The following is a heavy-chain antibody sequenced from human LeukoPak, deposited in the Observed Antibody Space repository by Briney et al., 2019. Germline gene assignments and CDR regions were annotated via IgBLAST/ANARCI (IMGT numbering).Heavy chain of an antibody. J-gene: IGHJ4*02. CDR3: ARDPYDSSGYSYFDY. D-gene: IGHD3-22*01. CDR2: ISYGGSNK. V-gene: IGHV3-30-3*01. CDR1: GFTFSSYA. Sequence: PGGSLRLSCAASGFTFSSYAMHWVRQAPGKGLEWVAVISYGGSNKYDADSVKGRFTITRDNSKNTLYLQMNSLRAEDTAVYYCARDPYDSSGYSYFDYWGQGTLVTVSS.